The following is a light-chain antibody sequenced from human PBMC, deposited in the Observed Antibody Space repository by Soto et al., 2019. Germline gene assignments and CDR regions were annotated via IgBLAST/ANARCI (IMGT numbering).Light chain of an antibody. V-gene: IGKV1-13*02. CDR3: QQFNSYPIT. CDR1: QDVRGA. CDR2: DVS. J-gene: IGKJ5*01. Sequence: AIQLTQSPSSLSASVGDRVTITCRASQDVRGALAWYQQKPGQAPKILIYDVSRLESGVPSRFSGSSSGTDFTPTISSLQPIDFATYYRQQFNSYPITFGQGTRLEIK.